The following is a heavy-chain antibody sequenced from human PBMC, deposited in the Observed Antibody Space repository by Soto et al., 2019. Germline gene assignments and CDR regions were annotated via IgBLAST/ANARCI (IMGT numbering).Heavy chain of an antibody. CDR2: IIPLLGIT. D-gene: IGHD2-2*01. J-gene: IGHJ4*02. V-gene: IGHV1-69*02. CDR1: GGTFSNYA. CDR3: ASLPRGYCTTSSCFGYFAY. Sequence: QVQLVQSGAEVKKPGSSVKVSCKAPGGTFSNYAISWVRQAPGQGLEWMGRIIPLLGITNYAQKCQGRVTIPADIFTGTSYMELSSLRSEDTAVYYCASLPRGYCTTSSCFGYFAYWGQGTQVTVSS.